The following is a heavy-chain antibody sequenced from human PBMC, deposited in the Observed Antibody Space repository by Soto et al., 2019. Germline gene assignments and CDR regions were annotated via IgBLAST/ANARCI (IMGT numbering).Heavy chain of an antibody. CDR3: ARDRVVAHSSGWYNYYGMDV. V-gene: IGHV1-3*01. CDR1: GYTFTSYA. D-gene: IGHD6-19*01. J-gene: IGHJ6*02. CDR2: INAGNGNT. Sequence: QVQLVQSGAEVKKPGASVKVSCKASGYTFTSYAMHWVRQAPGQRLEWMGWINAGNGNTKYSQKLQGRVTITRDTSASTAYMELSSLRSEDTAVYYCARDRVVAHSSGWYNYYGMDVWGQGTTVTVSS.